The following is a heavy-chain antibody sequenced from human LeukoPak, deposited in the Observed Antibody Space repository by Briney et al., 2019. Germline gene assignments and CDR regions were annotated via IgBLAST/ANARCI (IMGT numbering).Heavy chain of an antibody. Sequence: ASVKVSCEASGGTFSSYAISWVRQAPGQGLEWMGGIIPIFGTANYAQKFHGRATITADESTSTAYMELSSLRSEDTAVYYCARDHSSGLYYFDYWGQGTLVTVSS. D-gene: IGHD6-19*01. V-gene: IGHV1-69*13. CDR3: ARDHSSGLYYFDY. CDR1: GGTFSSYA. J-gene: IGHJ4*02. CDR2: IIPIFGTA.